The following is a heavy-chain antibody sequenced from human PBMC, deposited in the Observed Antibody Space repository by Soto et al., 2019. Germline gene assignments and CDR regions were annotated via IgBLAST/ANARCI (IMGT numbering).Heavy chain of an antibody. CDR2: IYPADSDA. CDR1: AYISTRYC. CDR3: ARQAIVTALVRGVYFYA. Sequence: PRESLRISRKADAYISTRYCILWLRQVPERSLEWVAVIYPADSDARYSPSFRGRGTISVDISINTVYLQWRSLKASDTAIYFCARQAIVTALVRGVYFYAWGQGT. J-gene: IGHJ4*02. V-gene: IGHV5-51*01. D-gene: IGHD1-26*01.